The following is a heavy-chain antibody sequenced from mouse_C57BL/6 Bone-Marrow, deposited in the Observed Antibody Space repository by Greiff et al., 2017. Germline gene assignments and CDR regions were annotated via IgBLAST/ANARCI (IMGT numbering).Heavy chain of an antibody. CDR2: ISSKSGNYAT. D-gene: IGHD2-1*01. CDR3: VRKRNYLYYFGY. V-gene: IGHV10-3*01. CDR1: GFTFNTYA. J-gene: IGHJ2*01. Sequence: EVMLVESGGGLVQPKGSLKLSCAASGFTFNTYAMHWVRQAPGKGLEWVARISSKSGNYATYYAVSVKARFTISRADSQSMLYRQMNNLRTEDTAVDYGVRKRNYLYYFGYWGQGTPLTVSA.